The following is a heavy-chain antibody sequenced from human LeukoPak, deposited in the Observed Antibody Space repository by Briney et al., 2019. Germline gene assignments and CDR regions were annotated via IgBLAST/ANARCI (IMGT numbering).Heavy chain of an antibody. CDR1: GGTFSSYT. V-gene: IGHV1-69*02. CDR3: ASLPLGIAAAGTDY. J-gene: IGHJ4*02. D-gene: IGHD6-13*01. Sequence: ASVKVSCKASGGTFSSYTISWVRQAPGQGLEWMGRIIPILGIASYAQKFQGRVTITADKSTSTAYMELSSLRSEDTAVYYCASLPLGIAAAGTDYWGQGTLVTVSS. CDR2: IIPILGIA.